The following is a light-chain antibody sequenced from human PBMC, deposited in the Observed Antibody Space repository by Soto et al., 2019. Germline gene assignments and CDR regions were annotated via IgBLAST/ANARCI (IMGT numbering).Light chain of an antibody. CDR2: DAS. V-gene: IGKV3-15*01. J-gene: IGKJ4*01. CDR1: QSVHRV. Sequence: EIVMTQSPATLSVSPGEGATLSCRASQSVHRVLAWYQQKPGQAPRLLIYDASTRATGIPARFSGSGSGTEFTLTISSLQSEDFAVYYCQQYTNWPPLTFGGGTKVEI. CDR3: QQYTNWPPLT.